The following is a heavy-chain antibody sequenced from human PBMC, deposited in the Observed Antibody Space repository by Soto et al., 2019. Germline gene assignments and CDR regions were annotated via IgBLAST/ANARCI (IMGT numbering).Heavy chain of an antibody. Sequence: QVQLVQSGAEVKKPGASVKVSCKASGYTFTNYHIHWVRQATGQGLEWMGWMNPNSGDTGYAQKFQGRVTMTRDTPITPAYMGLSGLRSEDTAVYYCARGGGGRWYSGDYWGQGTLVTVSS. J-gene: IGHJ4*02. CDR2: MNPNSGDT. CDR3: ARGGGGRWYSGDY. D-gene: IGHD6-13*01. CDR1: GYTFTNYH. V-gene: IGHV1-8*01.